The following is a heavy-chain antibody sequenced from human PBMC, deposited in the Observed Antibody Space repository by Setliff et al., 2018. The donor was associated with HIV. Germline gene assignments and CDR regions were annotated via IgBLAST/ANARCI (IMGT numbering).Heavy chain of an antibody. CDR1: GFTFSSYW. J-gene: IGHJ4*02. D-gene: IGHD6-13*01. V-gene: IGHV3-7*03. Sequence: GGSLRLSCADSGFTFSSYWMSWVRQAPGKGVEWVANIKQDGSEKYYVDSVKGRFTISRDNAKNSLYLQMNSLRAEDTAVYYCARGGDRQQLVLIDYWGQGTLVTVSS. CDR2: IKQDGSEK. CDR3: ARGGDRQQLVLIDY.